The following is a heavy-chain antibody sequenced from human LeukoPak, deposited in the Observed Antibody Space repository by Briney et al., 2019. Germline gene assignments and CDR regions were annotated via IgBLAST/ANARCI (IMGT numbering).Heavy chain of an antibody. D-gene: IGHD6-13*01. Sequence: GGSLSLSCAASGFTFSTYAIHRVRQAPGKGLEWVAVISYDGSTKHYVDSVKGRFAISRDNSKSTLYLQMNSLRAEDTAVYYCARDGVAAAGNFNFDYWGQGTLVTGSS. CDR1: GFTFSTYA. CDR3: ARDGVAAAGNFNFDY. CDR2: ISYDGSTK. J-gene: IGHJ4*02. V-gene: IGHV3-30*09.